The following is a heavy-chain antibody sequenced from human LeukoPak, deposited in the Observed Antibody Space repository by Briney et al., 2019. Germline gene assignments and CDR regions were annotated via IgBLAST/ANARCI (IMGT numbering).Heavy chain of an antibody. CDR3: AGGGSSGYPQDY. V-gene: IGHV1-69*02. CDR2: IIPILGIA. CDR1: GGTFSSYT. J-gene: IGHJ4*02. D-gene: IGHD3-22*01. Sequence: SVKVSCKASGGTFSSYTISWVRQAPGQGLEWMGRIIPILGIANYAQKFQGRVTITADKSTSTAYMELSNLRSEDTAVYYCAGGGSSGYPQDYWGQGTLVTVSS.